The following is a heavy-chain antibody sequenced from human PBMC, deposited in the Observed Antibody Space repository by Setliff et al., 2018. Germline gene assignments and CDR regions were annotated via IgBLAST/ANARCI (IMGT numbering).Heavy chain of an antibody. D-gene: IGHD3-9*01. CDR1: GFTFSNAW. CDR3: TTHYDILTGYDY. V-gene: IGHV3-15*01. CDR2: IKSKTDGGTT. J-gene: IGHJ4*02. Sequence: GSLRLSCAASGFTFSNAWMSWVRQAPGKGLEWVGRIKSKTDGGTTDYAAPVKGRFTISRDDSKNTLYLQMNSLKTEDTAVYYCTTHYDILTGYDYWGQGTLVTVSS.